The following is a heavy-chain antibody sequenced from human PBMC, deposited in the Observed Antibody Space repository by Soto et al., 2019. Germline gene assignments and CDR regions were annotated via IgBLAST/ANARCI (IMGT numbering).Heavy chain of an antibody. CDR2: ISSNDEK. D-gene: IGHD6-19*01. J-gene: IGHJ4*02. Sequence: ESGPTLVNPTETLTLTCTVSGFSLTNARMGVSWIRQPPGKALEWLAHISSNDEKSYRITLMSRLTISKDTSKSQVVLTVTNVDPEDTATYYCARTMQGGDYSSDYFDNWGQGTPVTVSS. V-gene: IGHV2-26*01. CDR1: GFSLTNARMG. CDR3: ARTMQGGDYSSDYFDN.